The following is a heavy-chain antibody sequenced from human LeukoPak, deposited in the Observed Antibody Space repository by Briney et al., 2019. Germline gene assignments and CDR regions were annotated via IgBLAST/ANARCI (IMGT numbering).Heavy chain of an antibody. CDR1: GFTFGDYY. CDR2: ITNRGSTI. Sequence: GGSLRLSCAASGFTFGDYYMGWIRQAPGKGLECVSYITNRGSTIYSADSVQGRFTISRDNAKNSLYLQMNSLRAEDTAVYYCTRGVRGGWGLFDSWGQGTLVTVSS. J-gene: IGHJ4*02. CDR3: TRGVRGGWGLFDS. V-gene: IGHV3-11*04. D-gene: IGHD1-26*01.